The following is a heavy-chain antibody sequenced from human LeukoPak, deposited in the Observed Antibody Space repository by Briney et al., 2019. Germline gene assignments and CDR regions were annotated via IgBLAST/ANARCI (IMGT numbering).Heavy chain of an antibody. V-gene: IGHV4-34*01. Sequence: SETLSLTCAVYGVSITGYYWSWIRQTPGRGLEWVGEIHYTGATSYNPSLKSRATISTDTSQNQFSLRLSSVTAADTAVYYCARGNILTGYCFDFWGQGALVTVSS. CDR2: IHYTGAT. CDR1: GVSITGYY. CDR3: ARGNILTGYCFDF. D-gene: IGHD3-9*01. J-gene: IGHJ4*02.